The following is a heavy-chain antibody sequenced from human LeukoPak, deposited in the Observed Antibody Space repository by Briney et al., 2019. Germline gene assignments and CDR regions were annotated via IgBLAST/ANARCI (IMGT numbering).Heavy chain of an antibody. CDR2: IYYSGST. V-gene: IGHV4-30-4*08. CDR1: AGSISRGDYY. CDR3: AYCGTSCGGSDAFDI. D-gene: IGHD2-2*01. Sequence: PSQTLSLTCTVSAGSISRGDYYWNWIRQPPGKGLEWIGYIYYSGSTYYNPSLKSRVTISVDTSKNQFSLKLSSVTAADTAVYYCAYCGTSCGGSDAFDIWGQGTMVTVSS. J-gene: IGHJ3*02.